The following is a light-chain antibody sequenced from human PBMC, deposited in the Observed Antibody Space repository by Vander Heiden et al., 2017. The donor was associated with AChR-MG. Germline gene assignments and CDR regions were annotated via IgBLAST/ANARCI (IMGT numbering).Light chain of an antibody. CDR3: QQHKNWPPLT. J-gene: IGKJ4*01. CDR2: GAS. CDR1: QSVSRN. V-gene: IGKV3-15*01. Sequence: EIVMTQSPVTLSVSPGERATLSCRASQSVSRNLAWYQQKPVQAPRLLIYGASTRANGIPDRFSGSGYGKEFTLTISSRLSEDFAVYYCQQHKNWPPLTFGGGTKVEIK.